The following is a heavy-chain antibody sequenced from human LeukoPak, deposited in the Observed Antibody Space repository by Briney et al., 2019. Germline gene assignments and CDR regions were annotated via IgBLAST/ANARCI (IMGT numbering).Heavy chain of an antibody. V-gene: IGHV1-18*01. D-gene: IGHD4-17*01. CDR2: ISAYNGNT. CDR3: ARVLDYGDYPSWFDP. J-gene: IGHJ5*02. Sequence: GASVKVSCKASGYTFTSYGISWVRQAPGQGLEWMGWISAYNGNTNYARKLQGRVTMTTDTSTSTAYMELRSLRSDDTAVYYCARVLDYGDYPSWFDPWGQGTLVTVSS. CDR1: GYTFTSYG.